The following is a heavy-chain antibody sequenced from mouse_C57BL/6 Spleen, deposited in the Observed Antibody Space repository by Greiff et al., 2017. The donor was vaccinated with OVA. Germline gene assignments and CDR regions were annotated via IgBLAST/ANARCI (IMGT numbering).Heavy chain of an antibody. J-gene: IGHJ4*01. CDR1: GYTFTSYW. CDR2: IDPSDSYT. CDR3: ARGRYLYAMDY. Sequence: QVQLQQPGAELVMPGASVKLSCKASGYTFTSYWMHWVKQRPGQGLEWIGEIDPSDSYTNYNQKFKGKSTLTVDKSSSTAYMQLSSLTSEDSAVYYCARGRYLYAMDYWGQGTSVTVSS. V-gene: IGHV1-69*01.